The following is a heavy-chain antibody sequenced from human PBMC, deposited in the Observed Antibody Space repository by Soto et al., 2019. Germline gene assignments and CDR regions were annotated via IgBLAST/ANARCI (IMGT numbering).Heavy chain of an antibody. J-gene: IGHJ4*02. Sequence: QITLKESGPTLVQPTQTLTVTCTFSGFSLSTSGAGVGWIRQSPGKAPEWLALISWKDEKRYNPGLKSRLTITKHTSKNQVVLTMTDLDPVDTATYFCAHRYGGNYYRWYFDSWGQGTLVTVSS. CDR2: ISWKDEK. CDR1: GFSLSTSGAG. V-gene: IGHV2-5*01. CDR3: AHRYGGNYYRWYFDS. D-gene: IGHD1-26*01.